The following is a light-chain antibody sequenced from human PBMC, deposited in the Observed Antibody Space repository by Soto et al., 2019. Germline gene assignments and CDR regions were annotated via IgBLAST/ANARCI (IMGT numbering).Light chain of an antibody. Sequence: EIVVTQSPATLSVSPGERATLSCRASQSVGNNFAWYQQKPGQAPRLLIFATSTRATGVPARFSGSGSGTEVTLTISSLQSEDFAVYYGQPYGDWPLTFGGGAKVEIE. V-gene: IGKV3-15*01. CDR2: ATS. J-gene: IGKJ4*01. CDR1: QSVGNN. CDR3: QPYGDWPLT.